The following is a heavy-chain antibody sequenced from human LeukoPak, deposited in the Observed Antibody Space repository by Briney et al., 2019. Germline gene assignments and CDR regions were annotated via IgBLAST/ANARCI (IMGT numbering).Heavy chain of an antibody. Sequence: PGRSLRLSCAASGFTFDDYAMHWVRQAPGKGLEWVSGISWNSGSIGYADSVKGRFTISRDNAKNSLYLQMNSLRAEDTALYYCAKDISGRDYYCMDVWGEGTTVTVSS. CDR2: ISWNSGSI. V-gene: IGHV3-9*01. D-gene: IGHD5-12*01. J-gene: IGHJ6*03. CDR3: AKDISGRDYYCMDV. CDR1: GFTFDDYA.